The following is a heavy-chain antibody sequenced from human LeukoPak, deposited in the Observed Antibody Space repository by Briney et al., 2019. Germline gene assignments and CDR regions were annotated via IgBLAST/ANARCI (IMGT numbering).Heavy chain of an antibody. D-gene: IGHD3-3*01. J-gene: IGHJ4*02. CDR2: ISYDARRT. V-gene: IGHV3-30*03. CDR1: GFTFTTYG. Sequence: GGSLRLSCEASGFTFTTYGMHWIRQAPGKGLEWVALISYDARRTNYADSVRGRLTISRDNAENSLFLQMNRLRVEDTAVYYCTRDFGRSSYYFDFWGQGTLVTVSS. CDR3: TRDFGRSSYYFDF.